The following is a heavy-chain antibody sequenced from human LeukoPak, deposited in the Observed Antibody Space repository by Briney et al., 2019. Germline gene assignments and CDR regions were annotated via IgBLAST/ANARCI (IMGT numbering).Heavy chain of an antibody. CDR3: AKSSGNVPEDFDY. Sequence: GASVKVSCKASGYTFTSYALHWVRQAPGQRLEWMGWINAGNGNTKYSQKFQGRVTITRDTSASTAYMELSSLRSEDTAVYYCAKSSGNVPEDFDYWGQGTLVTVSS. D-gene: IGHD1-26*01. CDR2: INAGNGNT. J-gene: IGHJ4*02. V-gene: IGHV1-3*01. CDR1: GYTFTSYA.